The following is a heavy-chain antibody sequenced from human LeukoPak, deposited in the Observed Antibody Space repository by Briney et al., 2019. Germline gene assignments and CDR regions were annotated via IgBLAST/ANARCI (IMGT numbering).Heavy chain of an antibody. CDR2: INPNSGGT. D-gene: IGHD3-22*01. V-gene: IGHV1-2*02. Sequence: ASVKVSCKASGYTFTGYYMHWVRQAPGQGLEWMGLINPNSGGTNYAQKFQGRVTMTRDTSISTAYMELSRLRSDDTAVYCCARGDPYDSSGYYSPPPDYWGQGTLVTVSS. J-gene: IGHJ4*02. CDR1: GYTFTGYY. CDR3: ARGDPYDSSGYYSPPPDY.